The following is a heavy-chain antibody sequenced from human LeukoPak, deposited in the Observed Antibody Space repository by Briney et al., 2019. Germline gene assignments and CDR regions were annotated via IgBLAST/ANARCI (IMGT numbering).Heavy chain of an antibody. D-gene: IGHD1-26*01. CDR3: ARHGMGGPPVYGWFDP. J-gene: IGHJ5*02. V-gene: IGHV4-39*01. Sequence: SETLSLTCTVSGGSISSSSYYWGWIRQPPGKGLEWIGSIYYSGSTYYNPSLKSRVTISVDTSKNQFSLKLSSVTAADTAVYYCARHGMGGPPVYGWFDPWGQGTPVTVSS. CDR1: GGSISSSSYY. CDR2: IYYSGST.